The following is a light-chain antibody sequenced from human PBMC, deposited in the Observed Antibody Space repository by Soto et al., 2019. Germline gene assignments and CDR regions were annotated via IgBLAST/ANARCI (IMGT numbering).Light chain of an antibody. CDR1: QSVASRY. Sequence: EIVLTQSPGTLSLSPGEGATLSCRASQSVASRYLGWYQQKPGQAPRLLIYGASSRAAGIPDRFSGSGSGNDFTLAISRLDPEDFAIYYCQLFGTSWLTFGPGTKVDMK. V-gene: IGKV3-20*01. J-gene: IGKJ3*01. CDR2: GAS. CDR3: QLFGTSWLT.